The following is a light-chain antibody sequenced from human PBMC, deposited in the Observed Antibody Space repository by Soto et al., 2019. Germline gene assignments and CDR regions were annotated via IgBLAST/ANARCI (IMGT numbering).Light chain of an antibody. Sequence: QSAPTQPASVSGSPGQSITISCTGTSSDVGSNNVVSWYQQHPGKVPKVMVYDDSNRPSGVSNRFSGSKSGNTASLTISGLQAEDEADYYCSSYAGSGTWVFGGGTKLTVL. J-gene: IGLJ3*02. V-gene: IGLV2-23*01. CDR1: SSDVGSNNV. CDR3: SSYAGSGTWV. CDR2: DDS.